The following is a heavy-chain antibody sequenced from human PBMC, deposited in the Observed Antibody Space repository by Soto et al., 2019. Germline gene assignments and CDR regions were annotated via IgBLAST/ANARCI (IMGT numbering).Heavy chain of an antibody. Sequence: AASVKVSCKASGYTFTSYGISWVRQAPGQGLEWIGWISAYNGNTNYAQKLQGRVTMTTDTSTSTAYMELRSLRSDVTAVYYCARDVEAATSCDKYNGLDVWGQGTTVTVSS. CDR1: GYTFTSYG. V-gene: IGHV1-18*01. CDR2: ISAYNGNT. J-gene: IGHJ6*02. CDR3: ARDVEAATSCDKYNGLDV. D-gene: IGHD2-15*01.